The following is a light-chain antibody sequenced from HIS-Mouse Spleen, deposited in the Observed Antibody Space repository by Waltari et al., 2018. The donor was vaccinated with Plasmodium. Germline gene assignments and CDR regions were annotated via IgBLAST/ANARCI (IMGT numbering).Light chain of an antibody. Sequence: SYELTPPPSVSVSPGQPASITCPGDKLGDKYACWYQQKPGQSPVLVIYQDSKRPSGIPERFSGSNSGNTATLTISGTQAMDEADYYCQAWDSSTVVFGGGTKLTVL. J-gene: IGLJ2*01. CDR1: KLGDKY. V-gene: IGLV3-1*01. CDR2: QDS. CDR3: QAWDSSTVV.